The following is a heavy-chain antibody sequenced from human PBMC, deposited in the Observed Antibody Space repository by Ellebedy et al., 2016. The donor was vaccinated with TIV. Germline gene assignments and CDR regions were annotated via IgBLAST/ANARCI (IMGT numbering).Heavy chain of an antibody. CDR2: ISTYNGNT. V-gene: IGHV1-18*04. J-gene: IGHJ4*02. CDR1: GCTFTSYG. D-gene: IGHD6-13*01. Sequence: ASVKVSCKASGCTFTSYGIHWVRQAPGQGLQWMGWISTYNGNTDYSQRFQGRVTMTTDTSTSTAYMELRSLRSDDTAIFYCAREVGPAAGTDFWGQGTLVTVSS. CDR3: AREVGPAAGTDF.